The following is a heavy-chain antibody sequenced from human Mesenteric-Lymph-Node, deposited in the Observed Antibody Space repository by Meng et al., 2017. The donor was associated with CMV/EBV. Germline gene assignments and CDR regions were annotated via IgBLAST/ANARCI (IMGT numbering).Heavy chain of an antibody. CDR1: GFTVSSNY. CDR2: IYSGGST. D-gene: IGHD2-2*01. V-gene: IGHV3-53*05. CDR3: AKDARYCSSSTCYPNPYYFDY. J-gene: IGHJ4*02. Sequence: GESLKISCAASGFTVSSNYMSWVRQAPGKGLEWVSVIYSGGSTYYADSVKGRFTISRDNSMNTLYLQMTSLRAEDTAVYSCAKDARYCSSSTCYPNPYYFDYWGQGMLVTVSS.